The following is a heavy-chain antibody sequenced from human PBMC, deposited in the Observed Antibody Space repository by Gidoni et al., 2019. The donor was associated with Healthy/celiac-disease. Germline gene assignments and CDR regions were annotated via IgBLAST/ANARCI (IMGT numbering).Heavy chain of an antibody. D-gene: IGHD5-18*01. J-gene: IGHJ4*02. CDR3: AKGGEIRTLDY. Sequence: EVQLVESGGVVVQPGGSLRLSCAASGFTFDDYTMHWFRQAPGKGLEWVSLISWDGGSTYYADSVKGRFTISRDNSKNSLYLQMNSLRTEDTALYYCAKGGEIRTLDYWGQGTLVTVSS. V-gene: IGHV3-43*01. CDR2: ISWDGGST. CDR1: GFTFDDYT.